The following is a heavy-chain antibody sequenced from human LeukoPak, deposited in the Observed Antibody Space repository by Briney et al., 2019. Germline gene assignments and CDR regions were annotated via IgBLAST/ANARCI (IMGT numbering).Heavy chain of an antibody. Sequence: SQTLSLTCTVSGASIRSGDYYWRWIRQPPGKGLEWIGYIYDSGSTYYNPSPKSRITISVDTSENRFSLKLSSVTATDTAVYYCARDCSGGSCYGAFGIWGQGTMVTVSS. CDR1: GASIRSGDYY. CDR2: IYDSGST. D-gene: IGHD2-15*01. J-gene: IGHJ3*02. CDR3: ARDCSGGSCYGAFGI. V-gene: IGHV4-30-4*01.